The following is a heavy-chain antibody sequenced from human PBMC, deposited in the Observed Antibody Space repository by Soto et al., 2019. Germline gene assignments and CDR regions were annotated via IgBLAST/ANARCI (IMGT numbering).Heavy chain of an antibody. V-gene: IGHV4-31*03. Sequence: SETLSLTCTVSGGSISSGGYYWSWIRQHPGKGLEWIGYIYYCGSTYYNPSLKSRVTISVDTSKNQFSLKLSSVTAADTAVYYCAREIIAAAGTCAFDIWGQGTMVT. CDR1: GGSISSGGYY. J-gene: IGHJ3*02. CDR3: AREIIAAAGTCAFDI. D-gene: IGHD6-13*01. CDR2: IYYCGST.